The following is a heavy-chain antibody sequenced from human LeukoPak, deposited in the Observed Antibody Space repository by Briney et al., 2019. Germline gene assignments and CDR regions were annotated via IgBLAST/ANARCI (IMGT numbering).Heavy chain of an antibody. Sequence: PGGTLRLSCAASGFTLSSYAMSWVRQAPGKGLEWVSAISGSGGSTYYADSVKGRFTISRDNSKNTLYLQMNSLRAEDTAVYYCAKRRWLLNPVDYWGQGTLVTVSS. CDR1: GFTLSSYA. CDR3: AKRRWLLNPVDY. D-gene: IGHD4-23*01. V-gene: IGHV3-23*01. CDR2: ISGSGGST. J-gene: IGHJ4*02.